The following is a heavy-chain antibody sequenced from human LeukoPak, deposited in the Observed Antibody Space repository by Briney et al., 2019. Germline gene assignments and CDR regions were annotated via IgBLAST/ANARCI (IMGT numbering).Heavy chain of an antibody. CDR1: GFTVSTTF. D-gene: IGHD6-19*01. Sequence: GGSLRLSCAASGFTVSTTFMSWVRQALGKGLEWFSVISSDSRTSYADSVRGRVTISRDNCKNMLHLQMCSLRVEDTAVYYCARELVAGGGRRGLDVWRQGTTVTVSS. CDR3: ARELVAGGGRRGLDV. CDR2: ISSDSRT. J-gene: IGHJ6*02. V-gene: IGHV3-66*01.